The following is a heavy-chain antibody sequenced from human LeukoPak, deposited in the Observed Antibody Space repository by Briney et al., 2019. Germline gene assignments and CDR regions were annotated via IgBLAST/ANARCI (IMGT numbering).Heavy chain of an antibody. V-gene: IGHV4-59*12. CDR3: AREGDGYSYGLYYFDY. D-gene: IGHD5-18*01. CDR1: GGSISSYY. J-gene: IGHJ4*02. Sequence: SETLSLTCTVSGGSISSYYWSWIRQPPGKGLEWIGYIYYSGSTNYNPSLKSRVTISVDTSKNQFSLKLSSVAAADTAVYYCAREGDGYSYGLYYFDYWGQGTLVTVSS. CDR2: IYYSGST.